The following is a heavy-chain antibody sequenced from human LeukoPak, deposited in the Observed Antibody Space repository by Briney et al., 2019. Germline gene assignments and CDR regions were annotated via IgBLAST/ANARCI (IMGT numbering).Heavy chain of an antibody. J-gene: IGHJ5*02. CDR1: GGSISSCGDY. V-gene: IGHV4-31*03. CDR3: ARAITVYGVVTPFEP. Sequence: SETLSLPCTVSGGSISSCGDYWSWIRQHPGKGLEWIGYIYYSGSTYYNPSLKSRVTISVDTSKNQFYLKMSSVTAADTAVYYCARAITVYGVVTPFEPWGQGTLVTVSS. CDR2: IYYSGST. D-gene: IGHD3-3*01.